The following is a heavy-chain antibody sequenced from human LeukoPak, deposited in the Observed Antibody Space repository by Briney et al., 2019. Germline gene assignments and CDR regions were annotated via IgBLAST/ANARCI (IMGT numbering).Heavy chain of an antibody. V-gene: IGHV3-74*01. Sequence: GGSLRLSCAASGFTFSNYAMSWVRQAPGKGLVWVSGINSDGGTTTYADSVKGRLTISRDNAKNTLYLQMNNLRAEDTAVYYCARDPGHYYDSSGYFGYWGQGTLVTVSS. D-gene: IGHD3-22*01. CDR2: INSDGGTT. CDR1: GFTFSNYA. J-gene: IGHJ4*02. CDR3: ARDPGHYYDSSGYFGY.